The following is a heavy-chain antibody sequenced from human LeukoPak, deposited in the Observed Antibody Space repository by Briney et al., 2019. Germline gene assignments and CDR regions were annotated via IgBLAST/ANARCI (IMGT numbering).Heavy chain of an antibody. V-gene: IGHV1-18*01. D-gene: IGHD1-26*01. CDR3: ARAGAVGATSDY. CDR1: GYTFTSYD. J-gene: IGHJ4*02. Sequence: ASVKVSCKASGYTFTSYDINWVRQATGQGLEWMGWISAYNGNTNYAQKLQGRVTMTTDTSTSTAYMELRSLRSDDTAVYYCARAGAVGATSDYWGQGTLVTVSS. CDR2: ISAYNGNT.